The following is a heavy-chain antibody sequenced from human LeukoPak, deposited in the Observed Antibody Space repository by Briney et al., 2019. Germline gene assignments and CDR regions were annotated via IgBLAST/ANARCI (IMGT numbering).Heavy chain of an antibody. J-gene: IGHJ4*02. CDR1: GFSFSYHG. D-gene: IGHD7-27*01. Sequence: GGSLRLSCVASGFSFSYHGMNWVRLAPGKGLEWVSGVSPPGGGTYYADSVKGRFTISRDDSRNALSLQMNSLRVEDTAVYYCARDLAWGAFDYWGQGILVAVSS. V-gene: IGHV3-23*01. CDR3: ARDLAWGAFDY. CDR2: VSPPGGGT.